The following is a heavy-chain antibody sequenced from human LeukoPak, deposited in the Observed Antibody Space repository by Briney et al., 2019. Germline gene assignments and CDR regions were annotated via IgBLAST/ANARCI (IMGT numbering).Heavy chain of an antibody. CDR1: GFTFSSYG. CDR3: AKDLSYYDSSGYPDY. Sequence: GGSLRLSCAASGFTFSSYGMHWVRQAPGKGLEWVAFIRYDGSNKYCADSVKGRFTISRDNSKNTLYLQMNSLRAEDTAVYYCAKDLSYYDSSGYPDYWGQGTLVTVSS. CDR2: IRYDGSNK. D-gene: IGHD3-22*01. J-gene: IGHJ4*02. V-gene: IGHV3-30*02.